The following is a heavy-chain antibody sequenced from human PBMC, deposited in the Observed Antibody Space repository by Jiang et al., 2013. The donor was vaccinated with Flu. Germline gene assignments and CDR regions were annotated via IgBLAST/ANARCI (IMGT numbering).Heavy chain of an antibody. Sequence: GSSVKVSCKASGGTFSSYAISWVRQAPGQGLEWMGGIIPIFGTANYAQKFQGRVTITADESTSTAYMELSSLRSEDTAVYYCARGTFYDRSGYNAFDIWGQGTMVTVSS. CDR3: ARGTFYDRSGYNAFDI. V-gene: IGHV1-69*01. CDR2: IIPIFGTA. D-gene: IGHD5/OR15-5a*01. CDR1: GGTFSSYA. J-gene: IGHJ3*02.